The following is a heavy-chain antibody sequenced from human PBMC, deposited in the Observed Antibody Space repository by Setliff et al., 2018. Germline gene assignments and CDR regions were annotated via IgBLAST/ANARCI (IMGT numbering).Heavy chain of an antibody. CDR3: AKDRPQGVNGRSLDY. CDR1: GLSLSSTTYY. CDR2: IRGSGSST. V-gene: IGHV3-23*01. J-gene: IGHJ4*02. D-gene: IGHD3-10*01. Sequence: ETLSLTCTVSGLSLSSTTYYWAWVRQPPGKGLEWVSAIRGSGSSTYYGDSVKGRFTISRDNSQNTLYLQMNSLRAEDTAVYYCAKDRPQGVNGRSLDYWGLGALVTVSS.